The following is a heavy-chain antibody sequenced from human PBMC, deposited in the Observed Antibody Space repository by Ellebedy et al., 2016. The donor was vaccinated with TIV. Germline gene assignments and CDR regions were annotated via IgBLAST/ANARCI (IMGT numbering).Heavy chain of an antibody. Sequence: GGSLRLXXAASGFTFSSYWMSWVRQAPGKGLEWVANIKQDGSEKYYVDSVKGRFTISRDNAKNSLYLQMNSLRAEDTAVYYCARDPGDEYYGMDVWGQGTTVTVSS. CDR1: GFTFSSYW. J-gene: IGHJ6*02. CDR2: IKQDGSEK. V-gene: IGHV3-7*01. D-gene: IGHD3-10*01. CDR3: ARDPGDEYYGMDV.